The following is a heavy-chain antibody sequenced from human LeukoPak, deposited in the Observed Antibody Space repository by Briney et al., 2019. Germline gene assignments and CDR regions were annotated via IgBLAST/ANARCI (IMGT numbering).Heavy chain of an antibody. CDR3: ARIMVDHYYYYYMDV. J-gene: IGHJ6*03. CDR1: GYSISSGYY. V-gene: IGHV4-38-2*02. CDR2: IYHSGST. Sequence: SETLSLTCIVSGYSISSGYYWGWIRQPPGKGLEWIGSIYHSGSTYYNPSLKSRVTISVDTSKNQFSLKLSSVTAADTAVYYCARIMVDHYYYYYMDVWGKGTTVTVSS. D-gene: IGHD3-10*01.